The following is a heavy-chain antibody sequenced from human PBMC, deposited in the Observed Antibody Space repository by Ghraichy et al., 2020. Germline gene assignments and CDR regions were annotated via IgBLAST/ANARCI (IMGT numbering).Heavy chain of an antibody. D-gene: IGHD1-26*01. CDR1: GFTFSSYA. CDR3: AKDIIWELRPIEYFDY. CDR2: ISGSGGST. V-gene: IGHV3-23*01. Sequence: GGSLRLSCAASGFTFSSYAMSWVRQAPGKGLEWVSAISGSGGSTYYTDSVKGRFTISRDNSKNTLYLQMNSLRAEDTAVYYCAKDIIWELRPIEYFDYWGQGTLVTVSS. J-gene: IGHJ4*02.